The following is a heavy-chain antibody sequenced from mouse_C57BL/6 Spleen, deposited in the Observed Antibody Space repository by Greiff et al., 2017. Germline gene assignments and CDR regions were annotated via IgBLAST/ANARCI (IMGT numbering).Heavy chain of an antibody. Sequence: QVQLQQSGAELVRPGASVTLSCKASGYTFTDYEMHWVKQTPVHGLEWIGAIDPETGGTAYNQKFKGKAILTADKSSSTAYMELRSLTSEDSAVYYCTSIITTVVATTAHYAMDYWGQGTSVTVAS. CDR1: GYTFTDYE. J-gene: IGHJ4*01. V-gene: IGHV1-15*01. CDR2: IDPETGGT. CDR3: TSIITTVVATTAHYAMDY. D-gene: IGHD1-1*01.